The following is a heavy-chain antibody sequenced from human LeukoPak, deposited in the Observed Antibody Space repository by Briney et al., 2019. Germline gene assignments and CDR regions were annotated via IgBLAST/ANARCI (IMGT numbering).Heavy chain of an antibody. CDR3: ARAPGALDY. V-gene: IGHV4-59*01. CDR2: IDNTGST. D-gene: IGHD7-27*01. J-gene: IGHJ4*02. CDR1: GGSIGSFY. Sequence: SSETLSLTCTVSGGSIGSFYWYWIRQPPGKGLEWIGYIDNTGSTSYNPSLKCRVIMSVDTSKNRFSLKLTSVTVADTAMYYCARAPGALDYWGRGTLVTVSS.